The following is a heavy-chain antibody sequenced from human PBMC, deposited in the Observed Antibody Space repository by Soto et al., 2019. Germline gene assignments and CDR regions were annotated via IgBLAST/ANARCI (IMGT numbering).Heavy chain of an antibody. CDR2: IWYDGSNK. V-gene: IGHV3-33*01. J-gene: IGHJ4*02. CDR3: ARGHGGTFYFDY. Sequence: QVQLVESGGGVVQPGRSLRLSCAASGFTFSSYGMHWVRQAPGKGLEWVAVIWYDGSNKYYADSVKGRFTISRDNSKNTLYLQMNSLRAEDTAVYYCARGHGGTFYFDYWGQGTLVTVSS. CDR1: GFTFSSYG. D-gene: IGHD2-15*01.